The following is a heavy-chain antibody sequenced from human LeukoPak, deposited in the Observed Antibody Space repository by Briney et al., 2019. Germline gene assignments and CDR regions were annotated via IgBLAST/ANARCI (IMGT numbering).Heavy chain of an antibody. CDR1: GFTFSSYTFSTYA. CDR2: VSGSGVST. J-gene: IGHJ2*01. CDR3: AKDMFGATVTTRWYFDL. Sequence: GGSLRLSCAASGFTFSSYTFSTYAMSWVRPAPGKGLEWVSAVSGSGVSTYYADSVKGRFTISRDNSKNTLYLQVNSLRAEDTAVYYCAKDMFGATVTTRWYFDLWGRGTLDTVSS. D-gene: IGHD4-17*01. V-gene: IGHV3-23*01.